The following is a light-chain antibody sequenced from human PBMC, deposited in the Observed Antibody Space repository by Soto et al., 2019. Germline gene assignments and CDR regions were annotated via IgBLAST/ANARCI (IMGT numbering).Light chain of an antibody. J-gene: IGKJ1*01. Sequence: EIVLTQSPATLSLSPGERATLSCRASQSVSSSYLAWYQQKPGQAPRLLIYDASTRATGIPARFSGSGSGTDFTLTISRLEPEDFAVYVCQQYGGSSRTFGPGTKVDI. CDR1: QSVSSSY. CDR3: QQYGGSSRT. CDR2: DAS. V-gene: IGKV3-20*01.